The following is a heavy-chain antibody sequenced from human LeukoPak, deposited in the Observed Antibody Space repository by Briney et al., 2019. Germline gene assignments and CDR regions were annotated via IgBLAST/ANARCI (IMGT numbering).Heavy chain of an antibody. Sequence: GASVKVSCKASGYTFTSYGISWVRQAPGQGLEWTGWISAYNGNTNYAQKFQGRVTMTTDTSTSTAYMEVRSLRSDDTAVYYCARGPCGGDCYWVDYWGQGTLVTVSS. CDR2: ISAYNGNT. J-gene: IGHJ4*02. CDR3: ARGPCGGDCYWVDY. CDR1: GYTFTSYG. V-gene: IGHV1-18*01. D-gene: IGHD2-21*01.